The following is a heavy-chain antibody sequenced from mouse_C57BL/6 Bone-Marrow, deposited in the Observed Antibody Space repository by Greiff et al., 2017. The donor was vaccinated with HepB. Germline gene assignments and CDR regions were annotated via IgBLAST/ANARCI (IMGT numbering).Heavy chain of an antibody. CDR2: ISDGGSYT. CDR3: ARDLAY. J-gene: IGHJ3*01. CDR1: GFTFSSYA. V-gene: IGHV5-4*01. Sequence: VKLMESGGGLVKPGGSLKLSCAASGFTFSSYAMSWVRQTPEKRLEWVATISDGGSYTYYPDNVKGRFTISRDNAKNNLYLQMSHLKSEDTAMYYCARDLAYWGQGTLVTVSA.